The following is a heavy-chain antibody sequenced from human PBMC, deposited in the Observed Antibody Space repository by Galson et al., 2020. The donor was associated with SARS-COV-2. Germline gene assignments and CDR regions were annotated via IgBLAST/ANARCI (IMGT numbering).Heavy chain of an antibody. V-gene: IGHV4-30-2*01. CDR2: IPHSEGT. CDR3: ARLHYGEYAPEAFDI. D-gene: IGHD4-17*01. J-gene: IGHJ3*02. Sequence: SATLSLTCAVSGTSISSGSYSWNWIRQPPGKGLEWIGYIPHSEGTYYNQSLKSRVTISGDRSKNQFSLRLSSVTAADTAVYYCARLHYGEYAPEAFDIWGPGTRVTVAS. CDR1: GTSISSGSYS.